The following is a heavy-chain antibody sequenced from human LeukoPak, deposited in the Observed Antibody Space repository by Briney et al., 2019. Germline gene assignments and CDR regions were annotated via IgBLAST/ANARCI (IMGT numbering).Heavy chain of an antibody. CDR1: GGSISSYY. D-gene: IGHD3-10*01. V-gene: IGHV4-4*07. J-gene: IGHJ5*02. CDR2: IYTSGTI. Sequence: SETLSLTCTVSGGSISSYYWSWIRQPAGSALEWIGRIYTSGTITYNPSLKSRVTMSVDTSKNQFSLKLSSVTAADTAVYYCARDSGTTGEVKFDPWGQGTLVTVSS. CDR3: ARDSGTTGEVKFDP.